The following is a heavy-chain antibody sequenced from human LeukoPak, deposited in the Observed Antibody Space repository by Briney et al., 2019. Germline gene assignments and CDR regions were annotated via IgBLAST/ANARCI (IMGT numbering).Heavy chain of an antibody. D-gene: IGHD6-6*01. V-gene: IGHV1-2*06. Sequence: ASVKVSCKASGYTFTGYYMHWVRQAPRQGLEWMGRINPNSGGTNYAQKFQGRVTMTRDTSISTAYMELSRLRSDDTAVYYCARGGGIAARPVDYWGQGTLVTVFS. CDR1: GYTFTGYY. CDR2: INPNSGGT. CDR3: ARGGGIAARPVDY. J-gene: IGHJ4*02.